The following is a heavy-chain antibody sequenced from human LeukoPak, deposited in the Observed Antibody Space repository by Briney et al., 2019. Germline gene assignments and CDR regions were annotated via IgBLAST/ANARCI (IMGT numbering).Heavy chain of an antibody. CDR1: GYTFTGYY. D-gene: IGHD6-13*01. CDR2: IHPNSGGT. V-gene: IGHV1-2*02. Sequence: ASVKVSCKASGYTFTGYYMHWVRQAPGQGLEWMGWIHPNSGGTNYAQKFQGRVTMTRDTSISTDYMELSRLRSDDTAVYYCASEAPGGLAGTLDYWGQGTLVTVSS. J-gene: IGHJ4*02. CDR3: ASEAPGGLAGTLDY.